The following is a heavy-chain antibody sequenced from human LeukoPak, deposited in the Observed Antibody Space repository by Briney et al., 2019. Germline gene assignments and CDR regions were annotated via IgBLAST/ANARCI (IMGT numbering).Heavy chain of an antibody. CDR1: GYTSTGYY. D-gene: IGHD3-10*01. CDR3: AREDYYGSGSLPWFDP. CDR2: INPNSGGT. J-gene: IGHJ5*02. V-gene: IGHV1-2*04. Sequence: SVKVSCKASGYTSTGYYMHWVRQAPGQGLEWMGWINPNSGGTNYAQKFQGWVTMTRDTSISTAYMELSRLRSDDTAVYYCAREDYYGSGSLPWFDPWGQGTLVTVSS.